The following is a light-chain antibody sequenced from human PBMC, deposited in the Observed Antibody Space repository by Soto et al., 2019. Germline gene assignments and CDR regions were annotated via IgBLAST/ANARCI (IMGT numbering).Light chain of an antibody. J-gene: IGKJ1*01. CDR2: AAS. Sequence: EIQMTQSPSSLSASVGDRVTITCRATQGISNYLAWYQQKPGKVPKLLISAASTLQSGVPSRFSGSGSGTDFTLTISSLQPEDVATYYCQKYDSALGTFGQGTKVEIK. CDR1: QGISNY. V-gene: IGKV1-27*01. CDR3: QKYDSALGT.